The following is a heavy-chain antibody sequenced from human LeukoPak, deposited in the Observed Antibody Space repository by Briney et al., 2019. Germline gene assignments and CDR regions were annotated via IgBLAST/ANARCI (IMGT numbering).Heavy chain of an antibody. D-gene: IGHD3-22*01. J-gene: IGHJ3*02. CDR1: GGSISSGSYY. CDR2: IFTSGST. CDR3: AREVYDSSGYYSAFDI. V-gene: IGHV4-61*02. Sequence: SQTLSLTCTVSGGSISSGSYYWSWTRQPAGKGLEWIGRIFTSGSTNYNPSLKSRVIISVDTSKNQFSLKLSSVTAADTAVYYCAREVYDSSGYYSAFDIWGQGTMVTVSS.